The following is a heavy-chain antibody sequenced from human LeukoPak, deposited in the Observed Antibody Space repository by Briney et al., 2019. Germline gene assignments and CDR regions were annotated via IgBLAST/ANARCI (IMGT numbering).Heavy chain of an antibody. J-gene: IGHJ4*02. D-gene: IGHD4-17*01. CDR1: GFTFSSYD. CDR3: ARVPAYGDYFDY. CDR2: ISYDGSNK. Sequence: GRSLRLSCAASGFTFSSYDVHWVRQAPGKGLEWVTVISYDGSNKYYGDSVKGRFTISRDNAKNSLYLQMNSLRAEDTAVCYCARVPAYGDYFDYWGQGTLVTVSS. V-gene: IGHV3-30*03.